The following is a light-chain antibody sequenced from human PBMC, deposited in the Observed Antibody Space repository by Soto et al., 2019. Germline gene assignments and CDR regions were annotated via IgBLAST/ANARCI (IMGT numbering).Light chain of an antibody. V-gene: IGKV3-20*01. J-gene: IGKJ3*01. CDR1: QSIASSY. CDR2: CAS. Sequence: ELVLTQSPGTLSLSPGEIATLSCRASQSIASSYFGWYQQKPGQSPRLLIYCASSRATGIPDRFSGSGSGTDFTLTISRLVPEDFAVYYCQHYGTSPYTFGPWTRVEIK. CDR3: QHYGTSPYT.